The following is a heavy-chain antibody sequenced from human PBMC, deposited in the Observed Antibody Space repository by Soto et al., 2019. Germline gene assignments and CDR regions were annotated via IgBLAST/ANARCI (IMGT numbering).Heavy chain of an antibody. D-gene: IGHD6-13*01. Sequence: GGSLRLSCAASGFTFSSYAMSWVRQAPGKGLEWVSAISGSGGSTYYADSVKGRFTISRDNSKNTLYLQMNSLRAEDTAVYYCAKGSAAGIYYYYGMDVWGQGTTVTVSS. CDR2: ISGSGGST. CDR3: AKGSAAGIYYYYGMDV. CDR1: GFTFSSYA. V-gene: IGHV3-23*01. J-gene: IGHJ6*02.